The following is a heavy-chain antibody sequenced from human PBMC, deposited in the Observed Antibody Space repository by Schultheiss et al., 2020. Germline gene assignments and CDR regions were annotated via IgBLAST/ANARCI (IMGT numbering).Heavy chain of an antibody. Sequence: ASVKVSCKASGGTFSSYAISWVRQAPGQGLEWMGGINPNSGGTNYAQKFQGRVTMTRDTSITTSYMEVTSLTSDDTAVYFCARVEREGYYAFAYWGQGTLVTVSS. CDR3: ARVEREGYYAFAY. CDR1: GGTFSSYA. CDR2: INPNSGGT. D-gene: IGHD5-24*01. V-gene: IGHV1-2*02. J-gene: IGHJ4*02.